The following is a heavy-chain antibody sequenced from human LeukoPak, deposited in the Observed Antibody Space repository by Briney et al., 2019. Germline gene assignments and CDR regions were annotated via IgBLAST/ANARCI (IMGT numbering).Heavy chain of an antibody. J-gene: IGHJ3*02. V-gene: IGHV1-69*05. D-gene: IGHD6-13*01. CDR3: ARDQKGYSSNDAFDI. CDR1: GGTFSSYA. Sequence: ASVKVSCKASGGTFSSYAISWVRQAPGQGLEWMGGIIPIFGTANYAQKFQGRVTITTDESTSTAYMELSSLRSEDTAVYYCARDQKGYSSNDAFDIWGQGTMVTVSS. CDR2: IIPIFGTA.